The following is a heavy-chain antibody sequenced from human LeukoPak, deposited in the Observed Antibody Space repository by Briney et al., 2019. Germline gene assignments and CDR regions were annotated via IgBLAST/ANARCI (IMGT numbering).Heavy chain of an antibody. CDR2: ISSSSNYK. Sequence: GGSLRLSCAASGFTFSGFGMNWVRQAPGKGLEWVSSISSSSNYKYYADSVKGRFTISRDNAKNSLYLQMNSLRAEDTAVYYCARLPRGYSYGRAYWGQGTLVTVSS. D-gene: IGHD5-18*01. J-gene: IGHJ4*02. CDR3: ARLPRGYSYGRAY. CDR1: GFTFSGFG. V-gene: IGHV3-21*01.